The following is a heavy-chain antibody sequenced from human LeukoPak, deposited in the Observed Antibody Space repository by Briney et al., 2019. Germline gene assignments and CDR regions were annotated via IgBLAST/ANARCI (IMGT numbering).Heavy chain of an antibody. V-gene: IGHV1-24*01. CDR2: FDPEDGET. CDR1: GYTLNELA. Sequence: ASVKVSCKASGYTLNELAIHWVRQAPGKGLQWMGGFDPEDGETIYAQKFRGRLTMTEDTSTDTAFMELSSLTSDDTAVYYCTTDLDYWGQGTLVTVSS. J-gene: IGHJ4*02. CDR3: TTDLDY.